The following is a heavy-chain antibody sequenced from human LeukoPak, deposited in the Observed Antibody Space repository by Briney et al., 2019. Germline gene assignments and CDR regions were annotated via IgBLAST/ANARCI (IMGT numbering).Heavy chain of an antibody. V-gene: IGHV3-53*01. CDR2: IYSGVNT. J-gene: IGHJ4*02. CDR3: ARVMDYFDY. Sequence: PGRSLRLSCAASGFTFSSYGMHWVRQAPGKGLEWVSVIYSGVNTYYADSVKGRFTISRDNSKNTLYLQMNSLRAEDTAVYYCARVMDYFDYWGQGTLVTVSS. CDR1: GFTFSSYG. D-gene: IGHD5-24*01.